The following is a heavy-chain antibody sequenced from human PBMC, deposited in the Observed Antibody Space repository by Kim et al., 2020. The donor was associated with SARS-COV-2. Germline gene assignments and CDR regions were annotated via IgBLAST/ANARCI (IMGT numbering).Heavy chain of an antibody. D-gene: IGHD3-10*01. V-gene: IGHV3-15*01. CDR2: IKSKTDGGTT. Sequence: GGSLRLSCAASGFTFSNAWMSWVRQAPGKGLEWVGRIKSKTDGGTTDYAAPVKGRFTISRDDSKNTLYLQMNSLKTEDTAVYYCTTRARVRGVIGPPYYWGQGTLVTVSS. CDR3: TTRARVRGVIGPPYY. CDR1: GFTFSNAW. J-gene: IGHJ4*02.